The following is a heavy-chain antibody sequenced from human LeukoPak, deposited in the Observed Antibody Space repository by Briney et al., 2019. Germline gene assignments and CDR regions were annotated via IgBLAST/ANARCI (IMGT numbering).Heavy chain of an antibody. J-gene: IGHJ4*02. CDR2: ISAYNGNT. CDR1: GGTFSSYA. D-gene: IGHD3-3*01. V-gene: IGHV1-18*01. CDR3: ARNDRDLEWLLDY. Sequence: ASVKVSCKASGGTFSSYAISWVRQAPGQGLEWMGWISAYNGNTNYAQKLQGRVTMTTDTSTSTAYMELRSLRSDDTAVYYCARNDRDLEWLLDYWGQGTLVTVSS.